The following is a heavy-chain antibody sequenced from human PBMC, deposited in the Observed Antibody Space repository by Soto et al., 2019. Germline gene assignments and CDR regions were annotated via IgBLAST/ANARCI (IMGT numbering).Heavy chain of an antibody. Sequence: SETLSLTCDVSGGSIDNSHSFWGWVRQPPGRGLEFLGYIYYSGSTSYNASLKSRTSISADPSNNQFSLKLHSLTAADTAVYFCGTMPIVVEPAPMDVWGPGTSVTVSS. CDR3: GTMPIVVEPAPMDV. J-gene: IGHJ6*02. V-gene: IGHV4-30-4*08. CDR1: GGSIDNSHSF. CDR2: IYYSGST. D-gene: IGHD2-2*01.